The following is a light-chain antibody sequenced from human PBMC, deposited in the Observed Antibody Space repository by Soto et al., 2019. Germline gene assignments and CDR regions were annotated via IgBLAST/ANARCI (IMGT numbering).Light chain of an antibody. J-gene: IGLJ2*01. CDR1: SSDVRGYNY. V-gene: IGLV2-8*01. Sequence: QSALTQPPSASGSPGQSVTISCTGTSSDVRGYNYVSWYQQHPGKAPKLMIYEVSKRPSGVPDRFSGSKSGNTASLTVSGLQAEDEADYYCSSYAGSKTLFGGGTKLTVL. CDR2: EVS. CDR3: SSYAGSKTL.